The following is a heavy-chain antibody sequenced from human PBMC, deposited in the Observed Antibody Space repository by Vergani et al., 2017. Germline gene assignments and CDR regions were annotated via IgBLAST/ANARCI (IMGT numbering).Heavy chain of an antibody. CDR1: GASIRSSNYY. V-gene: IGHV4-39*01. D-gene: IGHD6-19*01. CDR2: IYYSGST. Sequence: QLQLQESGPGLVKPSATLSLTCSVSGASIRSSNYYWGWIRQPPGKGLEWIASIYYSGSTYYNPSLMSRVTISVDTSKNQFPLKLSSVTAADTAVYFCAKHSTVEWLVKLGWIDPWGQGILVTVSS. J-gene: IGHJ5*02. CDR3: AKHSTVEWLVKLGWIDP.